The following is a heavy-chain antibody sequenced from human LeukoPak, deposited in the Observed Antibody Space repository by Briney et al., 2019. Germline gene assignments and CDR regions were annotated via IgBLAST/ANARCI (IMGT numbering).Heavy chain of an antibody. Sequence: PGGSLRPSCAASGFTFSSYAMSWARKAQGKGLKWFSAISGSGGSTYYADSVKGRFTISRDNSKNTLYLQMNSLRAEDTAVYYCAKDRKGSVFYYDAFDIWGQGTMVTVSS. J-gene: IGHJ3*02. CDR1: GFTFSSYA. CDR2: ISGSGGST. V-gene: IGHV3-23*01. CDR3: AKDRKGSVFYYDAFDI. D-gene: IGHD2-8*01.